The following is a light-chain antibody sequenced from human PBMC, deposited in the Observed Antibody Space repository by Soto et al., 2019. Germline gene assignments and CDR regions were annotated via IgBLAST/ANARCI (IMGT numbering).Light chain of an antibody. J-gene: IGLJ2*01. Sequence: QSVLTRPASVSGSPGQSIIVSCTGASSDVGGYNYVSWYQQHPGKAPKLILYTVSQRPSGVSDRFSGSKSGNTASLTISGLQAEDEANYFCSSYTSGPPFVVFGGGTKLTVL. CDR2: TVS. CDR3: SSYTSGPPFVV. CDR1: SSDVGGYNY. V-gene: IGLV2-14*01.